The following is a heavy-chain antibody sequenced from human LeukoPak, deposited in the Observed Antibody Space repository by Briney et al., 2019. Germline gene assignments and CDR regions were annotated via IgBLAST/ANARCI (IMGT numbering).Heavy chain of an antibody. CDR3: ARDRGVTGSFDY. CDR2: IYDTGSI. Sequence: SETLSLTCSVSGGPISSYYWSWIRQPPGKGLECIGYIYDTGSINYNPSLKSRVTISVDTSKKQFSLRLTSVTAADTAVYYCARDRGVTGSFDYRGQGTLVTVSS. J-gene: IGHJ4*02. V-gene: IGHV4-59*01. CDR1: GGPISSYY. D-gene: IGHD3-10*01.